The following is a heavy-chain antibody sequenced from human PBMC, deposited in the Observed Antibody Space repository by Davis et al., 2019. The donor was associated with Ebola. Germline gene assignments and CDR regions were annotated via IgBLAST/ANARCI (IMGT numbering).Heavy chain of an antibody. D-gene: IGHD6-13*01. CDR2: ISYDGSNK. CDR3: ARQRLIAAAAYSIDY. V-gene: IGHV3-30*03. J-gene: IGHJ4*02. Sequence: GGSLRLSCAASGLTFNNYGMHWVRQAPGKGLEWVAVISYDGSNKYYADSVKGRFTISRDNSKNTLYLQMNSLRAEDTAVYYCARQRLIAAAAYSIDYWGQGTLVTVSS. CDR1: GLTFNNYG.